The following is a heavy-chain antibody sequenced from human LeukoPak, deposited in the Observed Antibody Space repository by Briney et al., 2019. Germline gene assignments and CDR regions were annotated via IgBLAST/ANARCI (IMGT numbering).Heavy chain of an antibody. CDR3: ASGGGISKHNY. J-gene: IGHJ4*02. V-gene: IGHV4-34*01. CDR1: GGSFSGYY. D-gene: IGHD3-16*01. CDR2: INHSGST. Sequence: SETLSLTCAVYGGSFSGYYWSWIRHPPGKGLEWIGEINHSGSTNYNPSLKSRVTISVDTSKNQFSLKLSSVTAADTAVYYCASGGGISKHNYWGQGTLVTVSS.